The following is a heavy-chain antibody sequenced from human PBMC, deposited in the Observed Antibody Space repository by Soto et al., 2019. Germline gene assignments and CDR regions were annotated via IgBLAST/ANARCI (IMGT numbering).Heavy chain of an antibody. V-gene: IGHV1-3*01. D-gene: IGHD6-19*01. J-gene: IGHJ4*02. Sequence: GASVKVSCKASGYTFTSYAMHWVRQAPGQRLEWMGWINAGNGNTKYSQKFQGRVTITRDTSASTAYMELSSLRSEDTAVYYCARDPGYSSGWYYFDYWGQGTLVTVSS. CDR2: INAGNGNT. CDR3: ARDPGYSSGWYYFDY. CDR1: GYTFTSYA.